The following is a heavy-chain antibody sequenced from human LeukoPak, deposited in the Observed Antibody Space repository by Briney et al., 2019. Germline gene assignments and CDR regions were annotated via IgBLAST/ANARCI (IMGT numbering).Heavy chain of an antibody. Sequence: PSETLSLTCTVSGGSISSYYWSWIRQPPGKGLEWIGYIYYSGSTNYNPSLKSRVTISVDTSKNQFSLKLSSVTAADTAVYYCARTSYYYGDYYDAFDIWGQGTMVTVSS. CDR2: IYYSGST. D-gene: IGHD4-17*01. J-gene: IGHJ3*02. CDR3: ARTSYYYGDYYDAFDI. CDR1: GGSISSYY. V-gene: IGHV4-59*01.